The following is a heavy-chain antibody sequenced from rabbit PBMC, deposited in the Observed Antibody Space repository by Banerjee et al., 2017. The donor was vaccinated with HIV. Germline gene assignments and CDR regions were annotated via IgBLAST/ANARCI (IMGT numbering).Heavy chain of an antibody. J-gene: IGHJ4*01. V-gene: IGHV1S47*01. CDR2: IDPVFGST. CDR1: GFTISSYG. D-gene: IGHD1-1*01. Sequence: QEQLVESGGDLVQPEGSLTLTCTASGFTISSYGVSWVRQAPGKGLEWIGYIDPVFGSTYYASWVNGRFTISSNTNQNTLYLQLNSLTAADTATYFCVRVRWCFDLWGPGTLVTVS. CDR3: VRVRWCFDL.